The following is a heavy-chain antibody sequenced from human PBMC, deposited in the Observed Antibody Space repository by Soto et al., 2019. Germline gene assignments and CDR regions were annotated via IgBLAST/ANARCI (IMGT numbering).Heavy chain of an antibody. V-gene: IGHV1-18*01. CDR2: ISGYNGNT. J-gene: IGHJ6*02. Sequence: QVQLVQSGAEVKKPGASVKVSCKASGYTFTSYGISWVRQAPGQGLEWMGWISGYNGNTNYAQKLQSRGTMTTDPSTSPAYMELRSLGSDAAAVYYCARDMVVVPAASYYGTDVWGQGPAVTVSS. CDR3: ARDMVVVPAASYYGTDV. CDR1: GYTFTSYG. D-gene: IGHD2-2*01.